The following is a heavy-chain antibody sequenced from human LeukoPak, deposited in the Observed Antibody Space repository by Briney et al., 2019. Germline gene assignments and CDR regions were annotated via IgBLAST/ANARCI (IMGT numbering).Heavy chain of an antibody. CDR2: IYSGGSA. CDR1: GFTVGSSY. J-gene: IGHJ4*02. V-gene: IGHV3-53*01. Sequence: GGSLRLSCAASGFTVGSSYMGWVRQAPGKGLEWVSVIYSGGSAYYADSMKGRFTLSRDNSKNTLYLQMNSLRADDTAVYYCAKDRGYWGQGTLVTVSS. CDR3: AKDRGY.